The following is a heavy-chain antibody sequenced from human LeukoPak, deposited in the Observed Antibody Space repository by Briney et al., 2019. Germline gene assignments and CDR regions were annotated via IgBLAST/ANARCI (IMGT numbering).Heavy chain of an antibody. CDR3: ARGFDSSGYYDY. J-gene: IGHJ4*02. CDR1: GGSFSGYY. V-gene: IGHV4-34*01. CDR2: INHSGST. Sequence: PSETLSLTCAVYGGSFSGYYWSWIRQPPGKGLERIGEINHSGSTNYNPSLKSRVTISVDTSKNQFSLKLSSVTAADTAVYYCARGFDSSGYYDYWGQGNLVTVSS. D-gene: IGHD3-22*01.